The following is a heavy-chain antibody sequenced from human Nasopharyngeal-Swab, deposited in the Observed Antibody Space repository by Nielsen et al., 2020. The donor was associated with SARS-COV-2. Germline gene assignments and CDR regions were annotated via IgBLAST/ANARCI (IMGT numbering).Heavy chain of an antibody. D-gene: IGHD5-18*01. V-gene: IGHV3-7*01. J-gene: IGHJ6*02. CDR1: GFNFSSYW. CDR2: IKQDGSEK. Sequence: GESLKISCPASGFNFSSYWMSWVRQAPGKGLEWVANIKQDGSEKYYVDSVKGRFTISRDNAKNSLYLQMNSLRAEDTAVYYCAREDGDTAMVSGMDVWGQGTTVTVSS. CDR3: AREDGDTAMVSGMDV.